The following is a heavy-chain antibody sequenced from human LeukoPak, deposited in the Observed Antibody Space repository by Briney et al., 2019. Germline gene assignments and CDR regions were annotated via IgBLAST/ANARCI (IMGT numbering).Heavy chain of an antibody. V-gene: IGHV3-7*01. CDR3: AREGSVVVADY. Sequence: GGSLRPSCAASGFTFSSYWMSWVRQAPGKGLEWVANIKQDGSEKYYVDSVKGRFTVSRDNAKNSLYLQMNSLRAEDTAVYYCAREGSVVVADYWGQGTLVTVSS. CDR2: IKQDGSEK. CDR1: GFTFSSYW. D-gene: IGHD3-22*01. J-gene: IGHJ4*02.